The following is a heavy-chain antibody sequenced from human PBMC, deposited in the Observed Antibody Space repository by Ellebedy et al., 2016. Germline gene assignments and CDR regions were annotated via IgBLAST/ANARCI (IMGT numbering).Heavy chain of an antibody. CDR3: ARHRGYGSRDS. V-gene: IGHV5-10-1*01. Sequence: GGSLRLXXKGSGYSFTSYYINWVRQMPGKGLEWLGRIDPSDSYTNYSPSFQGHVTISADKSISTAYLQWNSLEASDTAIYYCARHRGYGSRDSWGQGTLVTVSS. CDR2: IDPSDSYT. D-gene: IGHD5-18*01. J-gene: IGHJ4*02. CDR1: GYSFTSYY.